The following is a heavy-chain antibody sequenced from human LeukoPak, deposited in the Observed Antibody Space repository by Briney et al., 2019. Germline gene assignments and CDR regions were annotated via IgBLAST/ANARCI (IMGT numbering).Heavy chain of an antibody. CDR3: ATRVMIAITTRGAFHI. J-gene: IGHJ3*02. Sequence: GGSLRPSCAASGFTFSSYAMNWVRQAPGKGLEWVSGISGNSGNTYYAESVKGRFTISRDNSKKTLYLQMNSLRAEDTAMYCATRVMIAITTRGAFHIWGQGTMVTVSS. CDR2: ISGNSGNT. D-gene: IGHD3-16*01. V-gene: IGHV3-23*01. CDR1: GFTFSSYA.